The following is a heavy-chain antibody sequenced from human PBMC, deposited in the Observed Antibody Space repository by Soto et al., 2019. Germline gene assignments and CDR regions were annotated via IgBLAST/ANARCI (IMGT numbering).Heavy chain of an antibody. CDR2: IYYSGST. V-gene: IGHV4-30-4*01. Sequence: SETLSLTCTVSGGSISSGDYYWSWIRQPPGKGLEWIGYIYYSGSTYYNPSLKSRVTISVDTSKNQFSLKLSSVTAADTAVYYCASASSGYLFDYWGQGTLVTAPQ. CDR3: ASASSGYLFDY. J-gene: IGHJ4*02. D-gene: IGHD3-22*01. CDR1: GGSISSGDYY.